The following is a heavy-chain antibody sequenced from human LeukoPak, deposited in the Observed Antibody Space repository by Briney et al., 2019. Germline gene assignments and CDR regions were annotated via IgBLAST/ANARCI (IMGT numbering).Heavy chain of an antibody. Sequence: SETLSLTCTVSGGSISSSSYYWGWIRQPPGKGLEWIGSIYYSGSTYYNPSLKSRVTISVDTSKNQFSLKLSSVTAADTAVYYCARGRGSGIWGQGTLVTVSS. J-gene: IGHJ4*02. CDR3: ARGRGSGI. D-gene: IGHD3-10*01. CDR1: GGSISSSSYY. CDR2: IYYSGST. V-gene: IGHV4-39*07.